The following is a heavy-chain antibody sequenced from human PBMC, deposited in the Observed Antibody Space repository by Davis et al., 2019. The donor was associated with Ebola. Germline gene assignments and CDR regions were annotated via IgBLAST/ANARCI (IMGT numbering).Heavy chain of an antibody. CDR3: TTGPPISGGDY. CDR2: IKSKTDGGTT. Sequence: GESLKISCAASGFTFSNAWMSWVRQAPGKGLEWVGRIKSKTDGGTTDYAAPVKGRFTISRDDSKNTLYLQMNSLKTEDTAVYYCTTGPPISGGDYWGQGTLVTVSS. CDR1: GFTFSNAW. V-gene: IGHV3-15*01. J-gene: IGHJ4*02. D-gene: IGHD2-15*01.